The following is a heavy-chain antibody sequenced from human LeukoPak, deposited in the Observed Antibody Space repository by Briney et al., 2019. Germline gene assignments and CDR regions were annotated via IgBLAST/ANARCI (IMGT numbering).Heavy chain of an antibody. CDR3: ARHWGSRGAFDI. D-gene: IGHD7-27*01. J-gene: IGHJ3*02. Sequence: PSETLSLTCSVSGGSINSFYWSWIRQPPGKGLEWIGYIYYSGSTNYNPSLKSRVTISVDTSKNQFSLNLSSVTAADPAVYYCARHWGSRGAFDIGGQGTRVTVSS. CDR2: IYYSGST. V-gene: IGHV4-59*01. CDR1: GGSINSFY.